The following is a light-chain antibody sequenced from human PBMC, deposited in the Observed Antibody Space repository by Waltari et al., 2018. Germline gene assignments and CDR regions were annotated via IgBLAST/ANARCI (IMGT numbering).Light chain of an antibody. V-gene: IGLV6-57*04. CDR3: QSYDDDLKGV. Sequence: FMLTQPHSLSESPGKTVIIPCTRSSGSIASNFVPWYQQRPGSAPTTIIFEDNQRPSGAPDRFSGSIDRSSNSASLTISGLKPEDEADYYCQSYDDDLKGVFGGGTKLTVL. CDR1: SGSIASNF. J-gene: IGLJ3*02. CDR2: EDN.